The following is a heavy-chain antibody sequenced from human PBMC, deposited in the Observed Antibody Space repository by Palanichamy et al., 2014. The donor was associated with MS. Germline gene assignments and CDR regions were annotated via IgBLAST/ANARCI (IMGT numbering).Heavy chain of an antibody. CDR3: ARDLGGWYFDL. CDR1: GFIVSSDY. CDR2: IYTDGRT. J-gene: IGHJ2*01. Sequence: QLVEDWRRLDPAWGVPSRLSCAASGFIVSSDYMSWVRQAPGKGLEWVSVIYTDGRTYYADSVKGRFTISRDISKNTLYFQMNSLRVDDTAVHSCARDLGGWYFDLWGRGTLVTVSS. D-gene: IGHD3-16*01. V-gene: IGHV3-53*02.